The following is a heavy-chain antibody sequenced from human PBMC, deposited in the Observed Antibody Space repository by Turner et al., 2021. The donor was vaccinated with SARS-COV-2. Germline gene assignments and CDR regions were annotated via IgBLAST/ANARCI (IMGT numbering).Heavy chain of an antibody. D-gene: IGHD6-19*01. Sequence: QVTLVRSGAEGKKPGASVTVSCKAFGYTFTGYYMHWVRQAPGQGFKWMGWINPNSDGTNYAQKFQGRVAMTRDTSISTVYMARSRLRSDDTAVDYCASSANGSGWHYWGQGTLVTVSS. V-gene: IGHV1-2*02. CDR3: ASSANGSGWHY. CDR2: INPNSDGT. J-gene: IGHJ4*02. CDR1: GYTFTGYY.